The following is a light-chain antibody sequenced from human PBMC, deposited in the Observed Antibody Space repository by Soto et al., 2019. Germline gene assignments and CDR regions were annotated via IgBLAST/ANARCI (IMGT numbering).Light chain of an antibody. V-gene: IGKV3-20*01. Sequence: EIVLTQSPGTLSLSPGERATLSCRASQSVSSSYLAWYQQKPGQAPRLIIYGASSRATGIPDRFSGSGSGIDFTLTSSSLGPEDFAVYYCQQNVRFWFTFGPGTKVDIK. CDR2: GAS. CDR1: QSVSSSY. CDR3: QQNVRFWFT. J-gene: IGKJ3*01.